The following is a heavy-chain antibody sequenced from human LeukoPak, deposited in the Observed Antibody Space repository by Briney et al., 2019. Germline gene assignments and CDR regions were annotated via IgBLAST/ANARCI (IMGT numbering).Heavy chain of an antibody. J-gene: IGHJ3*02. V-gene: IGHV1-18*01. Sequence: DSVKVSCKASGYTFINYGISWVRQAPGQGLEWMGWMSAYSGDTNYAQKVQGRVTMTTDISTTTAYMDLRSLRSDDTAVYYCARDPCIWTRGVRRSEGFDIWGQGTVVTVSS. CDR1: GYTFINYG. CDR3: ARDPCIWTRGVRRSEGFDI. CDR2: MSAYSGDT. D-gene: IGHD1-1*01.